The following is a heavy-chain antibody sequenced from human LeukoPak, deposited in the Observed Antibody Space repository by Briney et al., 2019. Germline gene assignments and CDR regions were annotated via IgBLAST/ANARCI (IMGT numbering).Heavy chain of an antibody. D-gene: IGHD3-16*01. J-gene: IGHJ4*02. CDR3: AKGANSPYFDY. CDR2: INTNTGNP. V-gene: IGHV7-4-1*02. Sequence: GASVKVSCKASGYTFTSYAVNWVRQAPGQGLEWMGWINTNTGNPTYAQGFTGRFVFSLDTSVSTAYLQISSLKAEDTAVYYCAKGANSPYFDYWGQGTLVTVSS. CDR1: GYTFTSYA.